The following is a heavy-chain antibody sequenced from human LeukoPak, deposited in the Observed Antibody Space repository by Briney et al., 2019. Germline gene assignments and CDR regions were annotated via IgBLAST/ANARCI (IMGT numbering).Heavy chain of an antibody. CDR2: ISSSGSGK. V-gene: IGHV3-48*03. CDR1: GFTFSSYE. CDR3: VRDSGYYDSSGHYDSSGYYYALDY. J-gene: IGHJ4*02. Sequence: GGSLRLSCAASGFTFSSYEMNWVRQAPGKGLEWTSYISSSGSGKYYADSVKGRFTISRDNAKNSLYLQVNSLRAEDTAVYYCVRDSGYYDSSGHYDSSGYYYALDYWGQGTLVTVSS. D-gene: IGHD3-22*01.